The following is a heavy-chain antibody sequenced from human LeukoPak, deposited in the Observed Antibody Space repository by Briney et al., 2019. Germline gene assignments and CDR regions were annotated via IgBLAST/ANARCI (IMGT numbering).Heavy chain of an antibody. V-gene: IGHV3-74*01. CDR2: INTDGTNT. J-gene: IGHJ6*03. CDR3: VTAGHYFMDV. Sequence: PGGSLRLSCAASGFTFGDYAMHWVRQPPGKGLVWVSDINTDGTNTNYADSVKGRFTMSRDDAKNTLYLQMNHGTVDDTAVYYCVTAGHYFMDVWGKGTTVTVSS. CDR1: GFTFGDYA.